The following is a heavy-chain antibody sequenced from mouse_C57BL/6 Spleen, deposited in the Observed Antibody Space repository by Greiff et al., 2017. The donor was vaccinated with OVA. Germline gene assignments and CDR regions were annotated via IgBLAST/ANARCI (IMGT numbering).Heavy chain of an antibody. Sequence: VQLKESGPGLVKPSQSLSLTCSVTGYSITSGYYWNWIRQFPGNKLEWMGYISYDGSNNYNPSLKNRISITRDTSKNQFFLKLNSVTTEDTATYYCAREGVGRAMDYWGQGTSVTVSS. CDR3: AREGVGRAMDY. J-gene: IGHJ4*01. D-gene: IGHD4-1*01. CDR1: GYSITSGYY. CDR2: ISYDGSN. V-gene: IGHV3-6*01.